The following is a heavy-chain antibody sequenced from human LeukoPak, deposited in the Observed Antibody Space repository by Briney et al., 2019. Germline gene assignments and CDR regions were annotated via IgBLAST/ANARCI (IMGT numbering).Heavy chain of an antibody. V-gene: IGHV3-30*02. D-gene: IGHD5-24*01. Sequence: GGSLRLSCAASGFTFNSYGMHWVRQAPGEGQEWVAFIRYDGSYEYYADSVKGRFSISRDNSKTTLYLQMNSLRSEDTAVYYCAKGGGLHLYYYYNYMDIWGKGTTVTVSS. J-gene: IGHJ6*03. CDR1: GFTFNSYG. CDR3: AKGGGLHLYYYYNYMDI. CDR2: IRYDGSYE.